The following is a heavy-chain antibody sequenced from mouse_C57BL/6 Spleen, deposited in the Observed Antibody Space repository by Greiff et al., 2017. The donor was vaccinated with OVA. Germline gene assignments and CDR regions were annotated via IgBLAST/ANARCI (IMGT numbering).Heavy chain of an antibody. V-gene: IGHV1-78*01. Sequence: QVQLQQSDAELVKPGASVKISCKASGYTFTDHSIHWMKQRPEQGLEWIGYIYPRDGSTKYNEKFKGKATLTADKSSSTAYMQLNSLTSEDYAVYFCARAGYSYAMDYWGQGTSVTVSS. J-gene: IGHJ4*01. CDR3: ARAGYSYAMDY. CDR1: GYTFTDHS. D-gene: IGHD2-3*01. CDR2: IYPRDGST.